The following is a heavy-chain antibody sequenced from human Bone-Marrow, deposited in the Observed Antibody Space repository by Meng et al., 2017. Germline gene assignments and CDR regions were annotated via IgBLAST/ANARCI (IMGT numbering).Heavy chain of an antibody. CDR3: ARHTMKYSYGNWGPADYGMDV. J-gene: IGHJ6*02. V-gene: IGHV3-30*04. D-gene: IGHD5-18*01. CDR1: GFTFSSYA. CDR2: ISYDGSNK. Sequence: GESLKISCAASGFTFSSYAMHWVRQAPGKGLEWVAVISYDGSNKYYADSVKGRFTISRDNSKNTLYLQMNSLRAEDTAVYYCARHTMKYSYGNWGPADYGMDVWGQGTTVTVSS.